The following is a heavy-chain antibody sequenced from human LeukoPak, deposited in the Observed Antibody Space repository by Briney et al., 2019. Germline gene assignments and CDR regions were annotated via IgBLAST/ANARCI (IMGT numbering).Heavy chain of an antibody. CDR3: ARWGVGDY. J-gene: IGHJ4*02. V-gene: IGHV3-48*03. CDR2: ISSSGTI. D-gene: IGHD1-26*01. Sequence: GGSLRLSCAASGFTFSNYEMNWVRQAPGKGLEWVSYISSSGTIYYADSVKGRFTISRDNAKNSLYLQMNSLRAEDTALYYCARWGVGDYWGQGTLVTVSS. CDR1: GFTFSNYE.